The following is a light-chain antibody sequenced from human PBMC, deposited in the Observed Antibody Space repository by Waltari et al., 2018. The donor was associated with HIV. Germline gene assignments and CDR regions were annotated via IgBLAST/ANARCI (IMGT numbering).Light chain of an antibody. V-gene: IGLV2-14*01. CDR1: TSDIGIFDS. J-gene: IGLJ2*01. CDR3: CSYTAIHTLI. CDR2: GVY. Sequence: QSALTQPASVSGSPGQSITISCAGTTSDIGIFDSVSWYQQHPGRAPQLMIFGVYIRPSGFSSRFSGSKSGNTASLTISGLQAEDEANYYCCSYTAIHTLIVGGGTKLTVL.